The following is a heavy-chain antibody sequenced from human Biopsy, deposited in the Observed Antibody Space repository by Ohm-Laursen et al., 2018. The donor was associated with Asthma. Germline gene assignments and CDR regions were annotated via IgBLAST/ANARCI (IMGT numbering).Heavy chain of an antibody. CDR2: VFWSGST. CDR3: ARVVSYGDIYFGIDV. Sequence: TLSLTCRVSGGYTGSSDHHWAWIRQAPGKGLEWIGFVFWSGSTHYSRSLERRVPISIDTATNEFSMKSWSVTPADTAVYFCARVVSYGDIYFGIDVWGPGNTVVVS. D-gene: IGHD4-17*01. CDR1: GGYTGSSDHH. V-gene: IGHV4-30-4*01. J-gene: IGHJ6*02.